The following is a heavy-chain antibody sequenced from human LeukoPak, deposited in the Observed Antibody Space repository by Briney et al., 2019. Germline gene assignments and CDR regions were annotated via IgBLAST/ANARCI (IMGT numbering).Heavy chain of an antibody. J-gene: IGHJ5*02. CDR2: LYRGGAT. CDR1: GFGVSDIP. V-gene: IGHV3-66*01. Sequence: GGSLRLSCTASGFGVSDIPMNWVRQTPGKGLDWVSGLYRGGATYYADSLGGRFTISRDDSKNMLFLQMTNLRVDDTATYYCARGNDRVGGRLDPWGQGTRVTVSS. D-gene: IGHD3-22*01. CDR3: ARGNDRVGGRLDP.